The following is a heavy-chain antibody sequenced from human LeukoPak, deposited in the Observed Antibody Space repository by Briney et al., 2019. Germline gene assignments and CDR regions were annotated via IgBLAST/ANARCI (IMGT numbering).Heavy chain of an antibody. CDR1: GGSISSYY. V-gene: IGHV4-59*01. D-gene: IGHD5-18*01. CDR2: IYYSGST. Sequence: SETLSLTCTVSGGSISSYYWSWIRQPPGKGLEWIGYIYYSGSTNYNPSLKSRVTISVDTSKNQFSLKLSSVTAADTAVYYCARYSIEQLPFFDYWGQGTLVTVSS. J-gene: IGHJ4*02. CDR3: ARYSIEQLPFFDY.